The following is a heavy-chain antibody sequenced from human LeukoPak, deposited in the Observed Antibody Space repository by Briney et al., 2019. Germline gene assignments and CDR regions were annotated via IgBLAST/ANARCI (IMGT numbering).Heavy chain of an antibody. J-gene: IGHJ4*02. CDR3: ARSPITIFGVVLRYYFDY. CDR2: INPNSGGT. Sequence: ASVKVSCKASGYTFTGYYMHWVRQAPGQGLEWMGWINPNSGGTNYVQKFQGRVTMTRDTSISTAYMELSRLRSDDTAFYYCARSPITIFGVVLRYYFDYWGQGTLVTVSS. V-gene: IGHV1-2*02. CDR1: GYTFTGYY. D-gene: IGHD3-3*01.